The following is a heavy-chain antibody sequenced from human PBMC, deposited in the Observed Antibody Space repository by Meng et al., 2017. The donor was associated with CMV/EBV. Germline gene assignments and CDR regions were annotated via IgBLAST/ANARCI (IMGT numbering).Heavy chain of an antibody. CDR3: ARGLSGSYFDY. Sequence: SCAASGFTFSSYAMHWGRQAPGKGLEWVAVISYDGSNKYYADSVKGRFTISRDNSKNTLYLQMNSLRAEDTAVYYCARGLSGSYFDYWGQGTLVTVSS. D-gene: IGHD1-26*01. J-gene: IGHJ4*02. CDR1: GFTFSSYA. CDR2: ISYDGSNK. V-gene: IGHV3-30*04.